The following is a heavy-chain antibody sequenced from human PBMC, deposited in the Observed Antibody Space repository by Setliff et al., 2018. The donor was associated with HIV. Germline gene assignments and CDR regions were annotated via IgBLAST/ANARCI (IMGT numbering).Heavy chain of an antibody. CDR3: ARQAHPRGYYGSAGLFDY. D-gene: IGHD3-22*01. V-gene: IGHV3-23*03. CDR2: VLRGGSPT. CDR1: EFSFSAHA. Sequence: LRLSCAASEFSFSAHAMSWVRRAPGMGLEWLSVVLRGGSPTYYADSVKGRFTISRDDSKNTVYLEMRSLRAEDTAVYYCARQAHPRGYYGSAGLFDYWGQGTPVTVSS. J-gene: IGHJ4*02.